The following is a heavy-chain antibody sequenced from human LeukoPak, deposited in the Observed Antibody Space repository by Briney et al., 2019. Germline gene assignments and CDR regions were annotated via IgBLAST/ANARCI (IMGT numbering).Heavy chain of an antibody. Sequence: SETLSLTCTVSGGSISNYYWNWIRQPPGKGLEWIGYIYYTGNTNYNPSLKSRVTISVDTSKNQFSLKLSSVTAADTAVYYCAGARLHLQPWGQGTLSPSPQ. J-gene: IGHJ5*02. D-gene: IGHD5/OR15-5a*01. V-gene: IGHV4-59*01. CDR3: AGARLHLQP. CDR2: IYYTGNT. CDR1: GGSISNYY.